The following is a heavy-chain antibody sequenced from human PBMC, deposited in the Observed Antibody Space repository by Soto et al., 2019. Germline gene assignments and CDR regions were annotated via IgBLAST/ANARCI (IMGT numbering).Heavy chain of an antibody. D-gene: IGHD3-10*01. CDR1: GFTFSSYG. V-gene: IGHV3-30*18. J-gene: IGHJ4*02. CDR3: AKAHYSGSVSYLSVDY. Sequence: QVQLVESGGGVVQPGRSLRLSCAASGFTFSSYGMHWVRQAPGKGLEWVAVISYDGSNKYYADSVKGQFTISRDNSKNTLYLQMNGLRAEDTAVYCCAKAHYSGSVSYLSVDYWGQGTLVTVSS. CDR2: ISYDGSNK.